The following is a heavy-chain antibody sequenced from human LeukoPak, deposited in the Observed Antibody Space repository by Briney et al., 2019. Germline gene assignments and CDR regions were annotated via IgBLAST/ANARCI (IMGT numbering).Heavy chain of an antibody. CDR1: GFTFSHYG. V-gene: IGHV3-30*03. CDR2: ISYDGSNK. J-gene: IGHJ4*02. Sequence: PGGSLRLSCAASGFTFSHYGMHWVRQAPGKGLEWVAVISYDGSNKYYADSVKGRFTISRDNSKNTLYLQMNSLRDEDTAVYYCARDHGYAFDYWGQETLVTVSS. CDR3: ARDHGYAFDY. D-gene: IGHD5-12*01.